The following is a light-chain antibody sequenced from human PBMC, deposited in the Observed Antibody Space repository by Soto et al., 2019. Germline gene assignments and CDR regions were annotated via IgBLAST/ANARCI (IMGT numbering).Light chain of an antibody. CDR1: QTVSSSY. CDR3: QQDYKSPLT. Sequence: EIVVTQSPGTVALCPGERATLSCRASQTVSSSYLAWYQQKPGQAPRLLIYGASSRATGIPDRFSGSGSGTDFTLTISRLVPEDFAVYYCQQDYKSPLTFGRGTKV. J-gene: IGKJ4*01. CDR2: GAS. V-gene: IGKV3-20*01.